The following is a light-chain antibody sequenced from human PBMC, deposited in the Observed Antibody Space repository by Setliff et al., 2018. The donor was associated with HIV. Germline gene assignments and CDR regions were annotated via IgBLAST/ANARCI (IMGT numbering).Light chain of an antibody. V-gene: IGLV2-14*01. Sequence: QSALAQPASVSGSPGQSITISCTGTSSDVGGYKFVSWYQQHPGKAPKLMIYEVNNRPSGVPDRFSGSKSGNTASLTISRLQAEDEADYYCSSYTSTNTWVFGTGTKVTVL. CDR1: SSDVGGYKF. CDR2: EVN. CDR3: SSYTSTNTWV. J-gene: IGLJ1*01.